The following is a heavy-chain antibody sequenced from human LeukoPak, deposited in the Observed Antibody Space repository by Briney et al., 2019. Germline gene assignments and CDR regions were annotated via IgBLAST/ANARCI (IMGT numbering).Heavy chain of an antibody. J-gene: IGHJ4*02. CDR3: ARRGEYSYGYDY. Sequence: LSLTCTVSGGSIGSSSYYSGWIREPPWKGLEWFGRVYHSGSTYSTPSLKCRVTISVATSKNPLYLKLSSVTSADTAVYYCARRGEYSYGYDYWGQGTLVTVSS. V-gene: IGHV4-39*01. CDR1: GGSIGSSSYY. CDR2: VYHSGST. D-gene: IGHD5-18*01.